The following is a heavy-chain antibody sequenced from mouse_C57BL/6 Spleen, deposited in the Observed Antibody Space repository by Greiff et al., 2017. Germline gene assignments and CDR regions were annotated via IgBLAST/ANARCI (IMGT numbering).Heavy chain of an antibody. Sequence: EVQRVESGGGLVQPGGSLKLSCAASGFTFSDYYMYWVRQTPEKRLEWVAYISNGGGSTYYPDTVKGRFTISRDNAKNTLYLQMSRLKSEDTTMYYCARPDYYGSTPRFAYWGQGTLVTVSA. CDR2: ISNGGGST. CDR1: GFTFSDYY. D-gene: IGHD1-1*01. V-gene: IGHV5-12*01. CDR3: ARPDYYGSTPRFAY. J-gene: IGHJ3*01.